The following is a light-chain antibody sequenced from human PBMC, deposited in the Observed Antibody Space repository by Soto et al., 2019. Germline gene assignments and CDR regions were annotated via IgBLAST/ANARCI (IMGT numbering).Light chain of an antibody. CDR2: GAS. J-gene: IGKJ1*01. CDR1: ESVTSNY. CDR3: QHYYTSSTT. Sequence: EIVLTQSPGTLSLSPGERATLSCGASESVTSNYLAWYQQKPGQAPRLLIFGASTRATGIPDRFSGSGSGTDLTLTISRLEPEDFAVYYCQHYYTSSTTFGQGTKVDI. V-gene: IGKV3-20*01.